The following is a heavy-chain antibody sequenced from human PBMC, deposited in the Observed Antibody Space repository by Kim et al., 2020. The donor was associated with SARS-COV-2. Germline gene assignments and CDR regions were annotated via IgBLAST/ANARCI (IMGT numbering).Heavy chain of an antibody. CDR1: GFTFSSYG. Sequence: GGSLRLSCAASGFTFSSYGMHWVRQAPGKGLEWGAVISYDGSNKYYADSVKSRFTISRDNSKNTLYLQMNSLRAEDTAVYYCAKDRHVWGSYRYTGYWG. V-gene: IGHV3-30*18. CDR3: AKDRHVWGSYRYTGY. D-gene: IGHD3-16*02. CDR2: ISYDGSNK. J-gene: IGHJ4*01.